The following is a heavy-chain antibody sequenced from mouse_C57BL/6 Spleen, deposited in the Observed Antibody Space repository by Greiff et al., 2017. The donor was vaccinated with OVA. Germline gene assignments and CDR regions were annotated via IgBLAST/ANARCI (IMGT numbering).Heavy chain of an antibody. V-gene: IGHV5-16*01. J-gene: IGHJ1*03. CDR3: ARGGGAFDV. CDR1: GFTFSDYY. CDR2: INYDGSST. Sequence: DVQLVESEGGLVQPGSSMKLSCTASGFTFSDYYMAWVRQVPEKGLEWVANINYDGSSTYYLDSLKSRFIISRDNAKNILYLQMSSLKSEDTATYYCARGGGAFDVWGTGTTVTVSS.